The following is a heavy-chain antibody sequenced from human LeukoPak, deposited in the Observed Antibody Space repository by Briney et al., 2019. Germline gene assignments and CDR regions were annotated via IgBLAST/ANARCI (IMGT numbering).Heavy chain of an antibody. CDR1: GSTFSSYW. CDR2: INSDGSST. CDR3: ARRIAAAAVPYYFDY. D-gene: IGHD6-13*01. J-gene: IGHJ4*02. Sequence: GGSLRLSSAASGSTFSSYWMHWVRQAPGKGLLWVSRINSDGSSTSYADSVKGRFTISRDNAKNTLYLQMNSLRAEDTAVYYCARRIAAAAVPYYFDYWGQGTLVTVSS. V-gene: IGHV3-74*01.